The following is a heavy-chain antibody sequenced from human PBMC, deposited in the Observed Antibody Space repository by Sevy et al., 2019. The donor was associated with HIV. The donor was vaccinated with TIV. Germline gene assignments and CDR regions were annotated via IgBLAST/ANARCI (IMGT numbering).Heavy chain of an antibody. CDR1: GYTFTGYY. J-gene: IGHJ5*02. CDR2: INPNSGGT. D-gene: IGHD3-16*02. V-gene: IGHV1-2*02. CDR3: ARGVIRSGYDYVWGSYHPRTNWFDP. Sequence: ASVKVSCKASGYTFTGYYMHWVRQAPGQGLEWMGWINPNSGGTNYAQKFQGRVTMTRDTSISTAYMELSRLRSDDTAVYYCARGVIRSGYDYVWGSYHPRTNWFDPWGQGTLVTVSS.